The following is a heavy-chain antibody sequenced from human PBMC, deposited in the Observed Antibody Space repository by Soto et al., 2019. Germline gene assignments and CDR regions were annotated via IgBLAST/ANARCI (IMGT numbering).Heavy chain of an antibody. Sequence: QLQLVQSGAEVKKPGSSVKVSCKASGGNFRRYAISWVRQAPGQGREWMGGILPIFGSPSHAQKFRDRVTITADESTSTAYLELTSLTSEDTAIYYCVFGDCTSSSCSYYFYGLDVWGQGTTVTVSS. CDR1: GGNFRRYA. J-gene: IGHJ6*02. D-gene: IGHD2-2*01. CDR2: ILPIFGSP. V-gene: IGHV1-69*01. CDR3: VFGDCTSSSCSYYFYGLDV.